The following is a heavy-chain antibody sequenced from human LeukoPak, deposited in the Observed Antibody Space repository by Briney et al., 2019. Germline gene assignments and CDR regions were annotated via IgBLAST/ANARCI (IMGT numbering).Heavy chain of an antibody. J-gene: IGHJ3*02. D-gene: IGHD6-19*01. V-gene: IGHV1-2*02. Sequence: GASVKVSCKVSGYTLTELSMHWVRQAPGQGLEWMGWINPNSGGTNYAQKFQGRVTMTRDTSISTAYMELSRLRSDDTAVYYCARDRQLGHGSSGWYWGYAFDIWGQGTMVTVSS. CDR2: INPNSGGT. CDR1: GYTLTELS. CDR3: ARDRQLGHGSSGWYWGYAFDI.